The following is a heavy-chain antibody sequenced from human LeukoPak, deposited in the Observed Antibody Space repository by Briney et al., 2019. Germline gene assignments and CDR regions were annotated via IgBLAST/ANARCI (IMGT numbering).Heavy chain of an antibody. V-gene: IGHV4-59*01. CDR2: MYYSGST. Sequence: SETLSLTCTVSGGSISTYYWSCIRQPPGKGLEWIGYMYYSGSTNYNPSLKSRVTISIDTSKNQFSLKLTSVTAADTAVYYCAGYREYWDWHFDLWGRGARVTVSP. D-gene: IGHD2-8*02. CDR3: AGYREYWDWHFDL. CDR1: GGSISTYY. J-gene: IGHJ2*01.